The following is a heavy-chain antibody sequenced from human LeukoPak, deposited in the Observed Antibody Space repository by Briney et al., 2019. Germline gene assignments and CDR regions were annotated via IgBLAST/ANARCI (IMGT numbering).Heavy chain of an antibody. V-gene: IGHV1-2*02. Sequence: ASVKVSCKSSGYTLSGYYMHWVRQAPGQGLEWMGWINPNSGGTKYVQKFQGRVTMTRDTSISTAYMELSRLRSDDTAVHYCASGSLASYFDHWGQGTLVTVSS. CDR3: ASGSLASYFDH. J-gene: IGHJ4*02. D-gene: IGHD3-16*01. CDR1: GYTLSGYY. CDR2: INPNSGGT.